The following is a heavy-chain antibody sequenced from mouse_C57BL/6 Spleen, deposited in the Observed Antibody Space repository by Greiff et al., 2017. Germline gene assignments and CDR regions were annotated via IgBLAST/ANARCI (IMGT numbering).Heavy chain of an antibody. CDR2: INPNNGGT. CDR1: GYTFTDYN. J-gene: IGHJ1*03. D-gene: IGHD2-12*01. V-gene: IGHV1-18*01. Sequence: EVQLQQSGPELVKPGASVKIPCKASGYTFTDYNMDWVKQSHGKSLEWIGDINPNNGGTIHNQKFKGNATLTVDKSSRTAYMELRSLTSADTAVYYCARSRRGYFDVWGTGTTVTVSS. CDR3: ARSRRGYFDV.